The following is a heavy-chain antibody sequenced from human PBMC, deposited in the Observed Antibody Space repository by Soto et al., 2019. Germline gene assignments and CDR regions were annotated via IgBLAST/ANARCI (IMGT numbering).Heavy chain of an antibody. D-gene: IGHD3-3*01. J-gene: IGHJ6*03. CDR3: ARALRFLEWSDYYYYMDI. Sequence: GKGLEWIGYVYYSGSTNYNPSLKSRVTISVDTSKNQFSLKLSSVTAADTAVYYCARALRFLEWSDYYYYMDIWGKGTTVIVSS. CDR2: VYYSGST. V-gene: IGHV4-59*01.